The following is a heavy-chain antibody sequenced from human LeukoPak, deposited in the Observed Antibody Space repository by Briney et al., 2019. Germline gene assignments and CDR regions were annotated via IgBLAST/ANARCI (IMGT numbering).Heavy chain of an antibody. CDR3: ARELSPYGSGTSSFFRY. Sequence: GGSLRLSCEASGFTLSSFRIHWARQGRGKGLEWVGFVSHDGSKDYYGDSVTGRFTISRDNAGNMVYLQMNSLTSADTAVYFCARELSPYGSGTSSFFRYRGQGALVAASS. J-gene: IGHJ4*02. D-gene: IGHD3-10*01. CDR1: GFTLSSFR. CDR2: VSHDGSKD. V-gene: IGHV3-30*04.